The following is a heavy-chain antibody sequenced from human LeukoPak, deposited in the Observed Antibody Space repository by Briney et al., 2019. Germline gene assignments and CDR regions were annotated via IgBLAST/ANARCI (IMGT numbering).Heavy chain of an antibody. V-gene: IGHV3-23*01. CDR3: ARGSSRYCSSSGCYLGY. D-gene: IGHD2-2*01. Sequence: GGALRLSCVASGYTFSSHGMNWVRHAPGKGVEWVSGITSGTKTYYTDSVKGRFAISRDNSKNTIYLQMNSLRAEDTAVYYCARGSSRYCSSSGCYLGYWGQGTLVTVSS. CDR1: GYTFSSHG. CDR2: ITSGTKT. J-gene: IGHJ4*02.